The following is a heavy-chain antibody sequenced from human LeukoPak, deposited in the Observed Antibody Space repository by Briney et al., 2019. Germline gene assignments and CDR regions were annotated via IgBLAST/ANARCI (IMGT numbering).Heavy chain of an antibody. J-gene: IGHJ4*02. CDR1: GYTFTGYY. V-gene: IGHV1-2*06. CDR3: ATAAWGYYDSSGYYRQADY. CDR2: INPNSGGT. Sequence: GASVKVSCKTSGYTFTGYYMHWVRQAPGQGLEWMGRINPNSGGTNYAQKFHGRVTMTRDTSITTAYMELSRLRSDDTAVYYCATAAWGYYDSSGYYRQADYWGQGTLVTVSS. D-gene: IGHD3-22*01.